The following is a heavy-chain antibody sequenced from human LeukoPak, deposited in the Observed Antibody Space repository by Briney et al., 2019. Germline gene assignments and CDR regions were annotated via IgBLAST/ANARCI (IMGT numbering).Heavy chain of an antibody. CDR2: INPNSGGT. D-gene: IGHD3-3*01. CDR1: GYTFTGYY. J-gene: IGHJ3*02. Sequence: GASVKVSCKASGYTFTGYYMHWVRQAPGQGLEWMGRINPNSGGTNYAQKFQGRVTMTRDTSISTAYMELSRLRSDDTAVYYCVRVRGLRLNHAFDIWGQGTMVTVSS. V-gene: IGHV1-2*06. CDR3: VRVRGLRLNHAFDI.